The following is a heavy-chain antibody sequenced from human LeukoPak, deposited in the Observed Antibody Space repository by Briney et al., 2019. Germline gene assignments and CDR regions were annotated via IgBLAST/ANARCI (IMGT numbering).Heavy chain of an antibody. CDR1: GGSFSGYY. CDR3: ARPYSSSFTGSYVDL. CDR2: INHSGST. V-gene: IGHV4-34*01. D-gene: IGHD6-13*01. Sequence: PSETLSLTCAVYGGSFSGYYWSWIRQLPGKGMEWIGEINHSGSTNYNPSLKSRVTISVDTSKNQFSLKLSSVTAADTAVYYCARPYSSSFTGSYVDLWGRGTLVTVSS. J-gene: IGHJ2*01.